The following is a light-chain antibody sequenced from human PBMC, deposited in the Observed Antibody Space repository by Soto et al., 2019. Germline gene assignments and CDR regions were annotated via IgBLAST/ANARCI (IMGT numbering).Light chain of an antibody. CDR2: EDN. CDR1: SGSIASNY. Sequence: NFMLTQPHSVSESPGKTVTISCTRSSGSIASNYVQWYQQRPGSAPTTVIYEDNQRPSGVPDRFSGSIDSSSNSASLPISGLKTEAEADYYCQSYDSSNFVVFGGGTKLTVL. CDR3: QSYDSSNFVV. J-gene: IGLJ2*01. V-gene: IGLV6-57*04.